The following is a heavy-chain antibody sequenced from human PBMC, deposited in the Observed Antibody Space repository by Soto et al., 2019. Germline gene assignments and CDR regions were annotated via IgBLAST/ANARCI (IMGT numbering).Heavy chain of an antibody. J-gene: IGHJ4*02. Sequence: EVQLLDSGGGLVQPGGSLRLCCAASGFTFSNYAMTWVRQGPGKGLEWVSGISGSGGRSYYADSVKGRFTISRDNSKSTLYLRMNSLRAEDTAVYYCAKAYFVWSSEQPYYFDYWGQGTLVTVSS. V-gene: IGHV3-23*01. D-gene: IGHD3-16*01. CDR1: GFTFSNYA. CDR2: ISGSGGRS. CDR3: AKAYFVWSSEQPYYFDY.